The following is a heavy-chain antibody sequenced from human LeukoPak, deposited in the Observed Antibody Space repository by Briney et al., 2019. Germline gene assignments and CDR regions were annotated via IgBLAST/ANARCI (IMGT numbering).Heavy chain of an antibody. J-gene: IGHJ1*01. D-gene: IGHD3-10*01. V-gene: IGHV3-30-3*01. Sequence: GGSLRLSCAASGFTFSDCAVHWVRQATGKVLEWVALISYDGSNKYYADSVKGRFTISRDNSKNTMSLQMNSLRREDTAVYYCASRTNSGPPFWGQGTLVTVSS. CDR3: ASRTNSGPPF. CDR1: GFTFSDCA. CDR2: ISYDGSNK.